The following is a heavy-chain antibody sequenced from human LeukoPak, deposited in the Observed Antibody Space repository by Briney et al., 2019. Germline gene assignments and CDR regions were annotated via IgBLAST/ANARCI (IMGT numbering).Heavy chain of an antibody. Sequence: SETLSLTCTVSGGSISSGSYYWSWIRQPDGKGLEWIGRIYTSGSTNYNPSLKSRVTISVDTSKNQFSLKLRSVAAADPAVYYCARDQNMITFGGVIAARWFDLWGQGTLVTVSS. D-gene: IGHD3-16*02. CDR1: GGSISSGSYY. J-gene: IGHJ5*02. CDR2: IYTSGST. V-gene: IGHV4-61*02. CDR3: ARDQNMITFGGVIAARWFDL.